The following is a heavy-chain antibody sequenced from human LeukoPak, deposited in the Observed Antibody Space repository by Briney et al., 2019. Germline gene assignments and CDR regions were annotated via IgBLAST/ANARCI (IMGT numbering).Heavy chain of an antibody. Sequence: GGSLRLSCAASGFTFSDYYMSWIRQAPGKGLEWVSYISSSGSTIYYADSVKGRFTISRDSAKNSLYLQMNSLRAEDTAVYYCARGSSSWYPYYFDYWGQGTLVTVSS. V-gene: IGHV3-11*01. J-gene: IGHJ4*02. CDR3: ARGSSSWYPYYFDY. CDR1: GFTFSDYY. CDR2: ISSSGSTI. D-gene: IGHD6-13*01.